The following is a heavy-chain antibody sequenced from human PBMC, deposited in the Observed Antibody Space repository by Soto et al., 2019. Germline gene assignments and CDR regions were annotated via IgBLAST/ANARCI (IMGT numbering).Heavy chain of an antibody. Sequence: QVQLVQSGAEVKKPGASVKVSCKASGYTFTGYYMHWVRQAPGQGLEWMGWINPNSGGTNYAQKFQVWVTMTRDTSISTAYMELSRLRSDDTAVYYCARDLGYDSSGYHDAFDIWGQGTMVTVSS. V-gene: IGHV1-2*04. J-gene: IGHJ3*02. CDR3: ARDLGYDSSGYHDAFDI. CDR1: GYTFTGYY. CDR2: INPNSGGT. D-gene: IGHD3-22*01.